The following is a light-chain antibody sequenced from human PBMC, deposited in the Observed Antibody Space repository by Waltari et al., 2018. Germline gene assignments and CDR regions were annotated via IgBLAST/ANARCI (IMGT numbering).Light chain of an antibody. J-gene: IGKJ4*01. Sequence: DIRMTQSPSTLSASAGDRVIISCRASQSISKWLAWYQQKPGKAPKLLIYEASTLQSWVPSRFSVTGSGTDFTLTISSLQPDDFATYYCQQYNSYSLLTFGGGTKVEIK. CDR1: QSISKW. CDR3: QQYNSYSLLT. V-gene: IGKV1-5*03. CDR2: EAS.